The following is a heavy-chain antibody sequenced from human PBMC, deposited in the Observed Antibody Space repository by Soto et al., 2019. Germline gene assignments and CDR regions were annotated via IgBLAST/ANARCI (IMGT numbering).Heavy chain of an antibody. D-gene: IGHD6-19*01. J-gene: IGHJ6*02. Sequence: SETLSLTCTVSGGSISSGDYYWSWIRQPPGKGLEWIGYIHYSGSTYYNPSLKSRVTISVDTSKNQFSLKLSSVTAADTAVYYCARDFTDSSGPTLGMGVWGQGTTVTVSS. CDR2: IHYSGST. CDR1: GGSISSGDYY. CDR3: ARDFTDSSGPTLGMGV. V-gene: IGHV4-30-4*01.